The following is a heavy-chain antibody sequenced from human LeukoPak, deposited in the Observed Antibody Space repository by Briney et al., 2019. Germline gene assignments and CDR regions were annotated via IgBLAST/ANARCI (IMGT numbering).Heavy chain of an antibody. CDR3: ARGLRFPDNRFDP. CDR2: IYYSGST. CDR1: GGSISSGGYY. D-gene: IGHD3-3*01. Sequence: SETLSLTCTVSGGSISSGGYYWSWIRQHPGKGLEWIGYIYYSGSTYYNPSLKSRVTISVDTSKNQFSLKLSSVTAADTAVYYCARGLRFPDNRFDPWGQGTLVTVSS. V-gene: IGHV4-31*03. J-gene: IGHJ5*02.